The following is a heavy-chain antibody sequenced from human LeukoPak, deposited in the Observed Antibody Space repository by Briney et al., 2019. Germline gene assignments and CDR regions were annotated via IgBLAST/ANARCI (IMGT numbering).Heavy chain of an antibody. V-gene: IGHV3-48*04. Sequence: GGSLRLSCAASGFTFSSYSMNWVRQAPGKGLEWVSYISSSSSTIYYADSVKGRFTSSRDNANNLLFLQMNSLRADDTAVYYCARYVSALDYWGQGTLVTVSS. CDR1: GFTFSSYS. CDR3: ARYVSALDY. J-gene: IGHJ4*02. CDR2: ISSSSSTI. D-gene: IGHD3-10*02.